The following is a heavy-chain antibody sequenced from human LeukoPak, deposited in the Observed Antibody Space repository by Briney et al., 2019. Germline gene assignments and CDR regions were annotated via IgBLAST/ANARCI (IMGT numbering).Heavy chain of an antibody. D-gene: IGHD3-10*01. CDR1: GGTFSSYA. CDR2: IIPIFGTA. Sequence: SVKVSCKASGGTFSSYAISWVRQAPGQGLEWMGGIIPIFGTANYAQKFQGRVTITADKSTSTAYMEQSSLRSEDTAVYYCARTYGSGSYYFDYWGQGTLVTVSS. CDR3: ARTYGSGSYYFDY. V-gene: IGHV1-69*06. J-gene: IGHJ4*02.